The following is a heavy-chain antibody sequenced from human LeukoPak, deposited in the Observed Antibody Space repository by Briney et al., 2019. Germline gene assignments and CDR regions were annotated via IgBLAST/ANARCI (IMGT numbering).Heavy chain of an antibody. CDR2: IWYDGSNK. D-gene: IGHD2-2*01. J-gene: IGHJ4*02. CDR1: GFSFSSYG. Sequence: GGSLRLSCAASGFSFSSYGMHWVRQAPGKGLEWVAAIWYDGSNKYYADSVKGRFTISRDNSKNTPYLQMNSLRAEDTAVYYCARGVVVPAKFDYWGQGTLVTVSS. V-gene: IGHV3-33*01. CDR3: ARGVVVPAKFDY.